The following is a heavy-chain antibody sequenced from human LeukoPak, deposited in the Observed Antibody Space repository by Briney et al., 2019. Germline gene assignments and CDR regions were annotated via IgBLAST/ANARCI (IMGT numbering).Heavy chain of an antibody. D-gene: IGHD5-12*01. CDR1: GFTFSSYA. Sequence: GGSLRLSCAASGFTFSSYAMSWVRQAPGKGLEWVSGISGSGGSTDYADSVKGRFTISRDHSKNTLSLQMNSLRAEDTAVYYCAKWGGGGGYDWVFDYWGQGTLVTVSS. J-gene: IGHJ4*02. V-gene: IGHV3-23*01. CDR2: ISGSGGST. CDR3: AKWGGGGGYDWVFDY.